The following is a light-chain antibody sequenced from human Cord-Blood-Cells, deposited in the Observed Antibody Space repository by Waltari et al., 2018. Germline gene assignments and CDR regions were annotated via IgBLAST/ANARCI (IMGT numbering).Light chain of an antibody. Sequence: QSALTQPASVSGSPGQSITISCTGTSSDVGGYNYVSWYQQHPGKAPKLMLYAVSKRPSGVSNRFSGSKSGNTASLTISGLQAEDEADYYCSSYTSSSTLVFGGGTKLTVL. J-gene: IGLJ3*02. CDR1: SSDVGGYNY. CDR2: AVS. V-gene: IGLV2-14*01. CDR3: SSYTSSSTLV.